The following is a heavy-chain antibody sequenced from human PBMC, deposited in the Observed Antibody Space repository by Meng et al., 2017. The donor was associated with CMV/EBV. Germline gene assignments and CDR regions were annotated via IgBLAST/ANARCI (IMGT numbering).Heavy chain of an antibody. D-gene: IGHD3-22*01. J-gene: IGHJ3*02. CDR3: AKEHWGSSGYYSGDAFDI. Sequence: GGPLRLSCAASGFTFSSYAMSWVRQAPGKGLEWVSAISGSGGSTYYADSVKGRFTISRDNSKNTLYLQMNSLRAEDTAVYYCAKEHWGSSGYYSGDAFDIWGQGTMVTVSS. CDR1: GFTFSSYA. CDR2: ISGSGGST. V-gene: IGHV3-23*01.